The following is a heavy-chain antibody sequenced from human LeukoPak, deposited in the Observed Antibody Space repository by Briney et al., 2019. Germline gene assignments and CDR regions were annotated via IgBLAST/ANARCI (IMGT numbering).Heavy chain of an antibody. J-gene: IGHJ4*02. CDR1: GFTFSSYA. CDR3: ARQYYDSSGPFDY. CDR2: ISYDGSNK. D-gene: IGHD3-22*01. V-gene: IGHV3-30*04. Sequence: GGSLRLSCAASGFTFSSYAMHWVRQAPGKGLEWVAVISYDGSNKYYADSVKGRFTISRDNAKNSLYLQMNSLRAEDTAVYYCARQYYDSSGPFDYWGQGTLVTVSS.